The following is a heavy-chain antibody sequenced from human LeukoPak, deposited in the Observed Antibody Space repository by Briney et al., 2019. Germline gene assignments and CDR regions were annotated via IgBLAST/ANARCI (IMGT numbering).Heavy chain of an antibody. D-gene: IGHD1-26*01. CDR1: GFTFSSYE. J-gene: IGHJ4*02. V-gene: IGHV3-48*03. CDR3: AGVSGSYGRYYFDY. Sequence: GGSLRLSCAASGFTFSSYEMNWVRQAPGKGLEWVSYISSSGSTIYYADSVKGRFTISRDNAKNSLYLQMNSLRAEDTAVYYCAGVSGSYGRYYFDYWGQGTLVTVSS. CDR2: ISSSGSTI.